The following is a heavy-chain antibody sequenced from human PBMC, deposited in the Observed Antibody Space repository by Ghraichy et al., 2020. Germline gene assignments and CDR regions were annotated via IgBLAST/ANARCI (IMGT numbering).Heavy chain of an antibody. J-gene: IGHJ4*02. CDR3: ARDLSYFQGFLGY. D-gene: IGHD3-16*01. V-gene: IGHV3-48*02. Sequence: GGSLRLSCAASGFTFSSYSMNWVRQAPGKGLEWVSYISSSSSTIYYADSVKGRFTISRDNAKNSLYLQMNSLRDDDTAVYYCARDLSYFQGFLGYWGQGTLVTVSS. CDR2: ISSSSSTI. CDR1: GFTFSSYS.